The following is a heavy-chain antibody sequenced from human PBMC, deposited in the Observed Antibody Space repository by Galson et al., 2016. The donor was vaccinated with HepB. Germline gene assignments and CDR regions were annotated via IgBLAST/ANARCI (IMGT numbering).Heavy chain of an antibody. Sequence: SLRLSCAASGFTFSSYGMHWVRQAPGKGLECVAVISYDGSNKYYADSVKGRFTISRDNSKNTRYLQMNSLRAEDTAVYYCAKEGWVFSYYFDYWGQGTLVTVSS. CDR3: AKEGWVFSYYFDY. CDR2: ISYDGSNK. V-gene: IGHV3-30*18. D-gene: IGHD2/OR15-2a*01. CDR1: GFTFSSYG. J-gene: IGHJ4*02.